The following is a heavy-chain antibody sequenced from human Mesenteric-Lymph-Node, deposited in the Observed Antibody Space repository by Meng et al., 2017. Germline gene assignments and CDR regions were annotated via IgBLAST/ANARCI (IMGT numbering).Heavy chain of an antibody. J-gene: IGHJ3*02. CDR3: ARDDYGGNSDAFDI. V-gene: IGHV3-30*04. CDR1: GFTFSSYE. Sequence: GESLKISCAASGFTFSSYEMNWVRQAPGKGLEWVAVISYDGSNKYYADSVKGRFTISRDNSKNTLYLQMNSLRAEDTAVYYCARDDYGGNSDAFDIWGQGTMVTVSS. D-gene: IGHD4-23*01. CDR2: ISYDGSNK.